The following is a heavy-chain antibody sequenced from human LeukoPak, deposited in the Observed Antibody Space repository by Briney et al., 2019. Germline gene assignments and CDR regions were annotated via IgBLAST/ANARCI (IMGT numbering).Heavy chain of an antibody. CDR3: AKIRACTTTSCYRTYGMDV. J-gene: IGHJ6*02. D-gene: IGHD2-2*01. V-gene: IGHV3-23*01. Sequence: SGGSLRLSCAASGFTFSSYAMTWVPQAPGKGLEWVSVISGSGDSTYYAVSVKGRFTISRDTSKNTLYLQMNSLRAEDTAVYYCAKIRACTTTSCYRTYGMDVWGQGTTVTVSS. CDR2: ISGSGDST. CDR1: GFTFSSYA.